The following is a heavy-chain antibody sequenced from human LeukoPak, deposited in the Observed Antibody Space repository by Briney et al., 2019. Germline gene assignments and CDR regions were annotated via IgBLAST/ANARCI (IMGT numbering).Heavy chain of an antibody. D-gene: IGHD2-2*01. V-gene: IGHV5-51*01. J-gene: IGHJ3*02. Sequence: GESLKISCKGSGYSFTSYWIGWVRQMPGKGLEWMGIIYPGDSDTRYSPSFQGQVTISADKSISTAYLQWSSLKASDTAMYYCAREVVPVISRSYDAFDIWGQGTMVTVSS. CDR2: IYPGDSDT. CDR3: AREVVPVISRSYDAFDI. CDR1: GYSFTSYW.